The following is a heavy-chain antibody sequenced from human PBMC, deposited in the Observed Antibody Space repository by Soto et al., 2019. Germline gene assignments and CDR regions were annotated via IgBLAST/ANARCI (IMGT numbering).Heavy chain of an antibody. CDR3: ARHDDWFRP. Sequence: SETLSFTCNVSGDSMTSPPYYWGWIRQPPGKGLEWIGTVYYSGATYYNPSLRGRLTVSADTSKNYFSLRLASVTAADTAVYYCARHDDWFRPWGQG. D-gene: IGHD3-16*01. CDR1: GDSMTSPPYY. CDR2: VYYSGAT. J-gene: IGHJ5*02. V-gene: IGHV4-39*02.